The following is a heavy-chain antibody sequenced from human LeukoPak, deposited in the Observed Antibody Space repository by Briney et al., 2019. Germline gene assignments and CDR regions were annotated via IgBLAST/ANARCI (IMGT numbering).Heavy chain of an antibody. D-gene: IGHD3-22*01. CDR1: GGSISSYY. Sequence: SETLSLTCTVFGGSISSYYWSWIRQPPGKGLEWIGYIYYSGSTNYNPSLKSRVTISVDTSKNQFSLKLSSVTAADTAVYYCARLVGYYYDSSGWMNWFDPWGQEPWSPSPQ. CDR2: IYYSGST. J-gene: IGHJ5*02. V-gene: IGHV4-59*01. CDR3: ARLVGYYYDSSGWMNWFDP.